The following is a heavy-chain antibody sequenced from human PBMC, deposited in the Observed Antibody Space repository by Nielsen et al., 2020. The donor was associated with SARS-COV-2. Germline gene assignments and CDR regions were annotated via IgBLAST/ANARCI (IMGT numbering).Heavy chain of an antibody. D-gene: IGHD3-9*01. CDR1: GYSFTSYW. V-gene: IGHV5-51*01. Sequence: GESLKISCKGSGYSFTSYWNGWVRQMPGKGLEWMGIIYPGDSDTRYSPSFQGQVTISADKSISTAYLQWSSLKASDTAMYYCARLSHDYDILTGYYDYWGQGTLVTVSS. CDR2: IYPGDSDT. CDR3: ARLSHDYDILTGYYDY. J-gene: IGHJ4*02.